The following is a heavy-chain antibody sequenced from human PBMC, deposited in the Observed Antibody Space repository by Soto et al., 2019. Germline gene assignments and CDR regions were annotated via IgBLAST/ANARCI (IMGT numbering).Heavy chain of an antibody. CDR2: ISSSGTTL. J-gene: IGHJ4*02. V-gene: IGHV3-11*01. CDR1: GFTFSDYY. Sequence: QVQLVESGGGLVKPGGSLRLSCAASGFTFSDYYINWIRQAPGKGLEWVSSISSSGTTLYYADSVKGRFTVSRDNAKNSLYLQMSSLRTEDTAVYYCARNLVAAAGRPSYFDYWGQGTLLTVSS. CDR3: ARNLVAAAGRPSYFDY. D-gene: IGHD6-6*01.